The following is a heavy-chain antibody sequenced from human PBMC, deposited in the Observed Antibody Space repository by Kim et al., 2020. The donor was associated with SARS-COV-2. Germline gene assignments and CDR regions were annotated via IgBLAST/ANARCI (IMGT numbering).Heavy chain of an antibody. Sequence: GGSLRLSCVVSGIPFSDAWFNWVRQSPGKGLECVGRIKSQSDGGTADLAAPVKGRFAISRDDSKNTLYLLMNSLRTDDSAVYYCTTVSMRWGQGTLVTVS. CDR1: GIPFSDAW. CDR2: IKSQSDGGTA. J-gene: IGHJ4*02. V-gene: IGHV3-15*01. D-gene: IGHD2-2*01. CDR3: TTVSMR.